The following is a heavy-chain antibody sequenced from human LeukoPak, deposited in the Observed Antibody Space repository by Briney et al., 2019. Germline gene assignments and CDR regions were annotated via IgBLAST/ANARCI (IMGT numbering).Heavy chain of an antibody. CDR3: ARGKYQISIFCTGDLCYPGAFDV. J-gene: IGHJ3*01. D-gene: IGHD2-8*02. CDR2: IYYSGST. Sequence: SATLSLTCNVSGGSISSYYWSWIRQPPGKGLEWIGYIYYSGSTKYNPSLKSRVTISLDTSKNQFSLKLSSVTTADTAVYYCARGKYQISIFCTGDLCYPGAFDVWGQGAMVTVSS. CDR1: GGSISSYY. V-gene: IGHV4-59*01.